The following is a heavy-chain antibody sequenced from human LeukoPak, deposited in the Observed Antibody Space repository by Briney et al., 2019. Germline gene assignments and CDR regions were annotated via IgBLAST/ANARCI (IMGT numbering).Heavy chain of an antibody. V-gene: IGHV1-2*02. CDR2: INPNTAGT. CDR1: GYTFTGYY. Sequence: ASVEVSCKPSGYTFTGYYFHWVRPAPGQGLEWMGWINPNTAGTNYAQKFLGGVTLTWDTSISTAYMELNRRTSDDTAVYYCATSAGDYRAGHYYYMGVWGKGTSVTVSS. CDR3: ATSAGDYRAGHYYYMGV. J-gene: IGHJ6*03. D-gene: IGHD4-11*01.